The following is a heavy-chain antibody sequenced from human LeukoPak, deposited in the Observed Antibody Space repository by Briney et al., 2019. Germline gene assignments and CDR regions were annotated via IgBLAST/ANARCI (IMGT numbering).Heavy chain of an antibody. V-gene: IGHV3-53*01. D-gene: IGHD5-18*01. Sequence: GGSLRLSCVASGLSVSNNYMNWVRQAPGEGLEWVSALYIGGNTYYVDSVRGRFTISRDNSKNTLYLQMNSPRAEDTAIYYCMAAARYNYGQCWGQGTLVTVSS. CDR3: MAAARYNYGQC. CDR1: GLSVSNNY. J-gene: IGHJ4*02. CDR2: LYIGGNT.